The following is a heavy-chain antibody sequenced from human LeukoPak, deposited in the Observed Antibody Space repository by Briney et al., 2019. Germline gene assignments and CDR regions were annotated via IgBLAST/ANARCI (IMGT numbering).Heavy chain of an antibody. CDR3: AKVSGLGWHFDY. Sequence: GGSLRLSCAASGFSFSNYEMNWVRQAPGKGVGWVSFITTSGSLIYYADSVKGRFTISRDNAKNSLFLHMNSLRAEDTAVYYCAKVSGLGWHFDYWGQGTLVTVSS. J-gene: IGHJ4*02. D-gene: IGHD1-26*01. CDR1: GFSFSNYE. V-gene: IGHV3-48*03. CDR2: ITTSGSLI.